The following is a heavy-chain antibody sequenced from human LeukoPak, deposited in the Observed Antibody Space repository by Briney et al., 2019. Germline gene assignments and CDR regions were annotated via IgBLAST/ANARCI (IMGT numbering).Heavy chain of an antibody. CDR2: ILYDGSNK. J-gene: IGHJ4*02. CDR3: ARDLAVAGTRGYFDY. Sequence: QPGGSLRLSCAASGFTFSSYAMHWVRQAPGKGLEWVAVILYDGSNKYYADSVKGRFTISRDNSKNTLYLQMNSLRAEDTAVYYCARDLAVAGTRGYFDYWGQGTLVTVSS. CDR1: GFTFSSYA. V-gene: IGHV3-30-3*01. D-gene: IGHD6-19*01.